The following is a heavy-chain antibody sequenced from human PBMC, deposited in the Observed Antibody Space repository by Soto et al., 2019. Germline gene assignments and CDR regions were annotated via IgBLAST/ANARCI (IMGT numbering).Heavy chain of an antibody. D-gene: IGHD3-10*01. CDR3: ARHDQITMVRVVIILPADYYYYGMYV. CDR1: GDSFTTYW. Sequence: GESLKISCKNSGDSFTTYWIGWVRQMPGKGLEWMGRIDPSDSYTNYSPSFQGHVTISADKSISTAYLHWSSLKASDTAMYYCARHDQITMVRVVIILPADYYYYGMYVWCQGTTVTVSS. V-gene: IGHV5-10-1*01. CDR2: IDPSDSYT. J-gene: IGHJ6*02.